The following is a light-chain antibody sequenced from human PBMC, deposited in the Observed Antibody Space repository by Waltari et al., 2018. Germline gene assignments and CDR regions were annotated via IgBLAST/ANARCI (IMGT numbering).Light chain of an antibody. CDR1: QSAGSSS. V-gene: IGKV3-20*01. CDR3: QQHGTLPAT. J-gene: IGKJ1*01. CDR2: RAS. Sequence: ELALTQSPGTASLSPGERVTLSCRASQSAGSSSLAWYQQKPGQAPRLVIYRASRRATGIPERFNGRGSGTDFSLTISRLEPEDFAVYYCQQHGTLPATFGQGTKVEIK.